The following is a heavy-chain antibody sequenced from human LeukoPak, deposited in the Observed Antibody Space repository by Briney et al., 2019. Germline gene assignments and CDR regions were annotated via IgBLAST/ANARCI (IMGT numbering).Heavy chain of an antibody. CDR3: AKIPITMIVVVILRYNWFDP. CDR2: ISSDGSNK. Sequence: GGSLRLSCAASGFTFSSYGMHWVRQAPGKGLDWVVFISSDGSNKYYADSVEGRFTISRDNSRNTLYLQMNSLRAEDTAVYYCAKIPITMIVVVILRYNWFDPWGQGTLVTVSS. V-gene: IGHV3-30*18. J-gene: IGHJ5*02. CDR1: GFTFSSYG. D-gene: IGHD3-22*01.